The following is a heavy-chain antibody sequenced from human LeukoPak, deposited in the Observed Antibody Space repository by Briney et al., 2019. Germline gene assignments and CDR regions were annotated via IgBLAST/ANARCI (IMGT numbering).Heavy chain of an antibody. CDR3: ARGPQAYGFWSGYYDY. D-gene: IGHD3-3*01. CDR1: GYTFTGYY. Sequence: ASVKVSCKASGYTFTGYYIHWVRQAPGQRLEWMGWINAGNGNTKYSQEFQGRVTITRDTSASTAYMELSSLRSEDMAVYYCARGPQAYGFWSGYYDYWGQGTLVTVSS. J-gene: IGHJ4*02. V-gene: IGHV1-3*03. CDR2: INAGNGNT.